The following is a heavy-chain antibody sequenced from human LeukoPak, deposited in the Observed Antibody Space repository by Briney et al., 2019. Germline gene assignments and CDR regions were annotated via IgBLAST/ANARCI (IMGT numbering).Heavy chain of an antibody. D-gene: IGHD3-3*01. J-gene: IGHJ4*02. CDR1: GFTFSDYY. CDR2: IYSGDNI. V-gene: IGHV3-53*01. CDR3: ARNDFWSGSDS. Sequence: GGSLRLSCAASGFTFSDYYMSWIRQAPGKGLEWVSVIYSGDNIYYADSVKGRFTISRDNSKNTLYLQMNSLRAEDTAVYYCARNDFWSGSDSWGQGTLVTVSS.